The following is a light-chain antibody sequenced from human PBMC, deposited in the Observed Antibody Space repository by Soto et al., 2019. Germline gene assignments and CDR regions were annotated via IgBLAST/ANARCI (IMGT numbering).Light chain of an antibody. CDR3: KQRSNWPPT. V-gene: IGKV3-11*01. Sequence: EIVLTQSPGTLSLSPCEGAALSGRASQSVGSYLAWYQQQPGQAPRLLINDASHRAAGIPARFSGSGSGTDFTLTISSLETEDFAVYYCKQRSNWPPTFGQGTRLEIK. CDR1: QSVGSY. J-gene: IGKJ5*01. CDR2: DAS.